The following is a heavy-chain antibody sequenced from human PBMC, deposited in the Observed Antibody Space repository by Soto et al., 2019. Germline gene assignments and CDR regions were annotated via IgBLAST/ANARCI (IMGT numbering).Heavy chain of an antibody. CDR1: GYTFTGYY. D-gene: IGHD3-10*01. J-gene: IGHJ6*02. V-gene: IGHV1-2*04. CDR2: INPNSGGT. Sequence: ASVKVSCKASGYTFTGYYMHWVRQAPGQGLEWMGWINPNSGGTNYAQKFQGWVTMTRDTSISTAYMELSRLRSDDTAVYYCARVDYGSGSPPYYYGMDVWGQGTTVTVSS. CDR3: ARVDYGSGSPPYYYGMDV.